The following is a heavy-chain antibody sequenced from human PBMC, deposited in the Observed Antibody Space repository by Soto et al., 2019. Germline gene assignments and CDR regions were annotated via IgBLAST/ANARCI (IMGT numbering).Heavy chain of an antibody. J-gene: IGHJ4*02. V-gene: IGHV1-46*01. CDR3: ARDLSAVAVAGY. Sequence: ASVKGSCTACGYTFSDYYIQWVRQAPGQGLEYMGWISPKSGGSTSYAQKFQGRVTMTRDTSTSTVYMELSSLRSEDTAVYYCARDLSAVAVAGYWGQGTLVTVS. CDR2: ISPKSGGST. CDR1: GYTFSDYY. D-gene: IGHD2-15*01.